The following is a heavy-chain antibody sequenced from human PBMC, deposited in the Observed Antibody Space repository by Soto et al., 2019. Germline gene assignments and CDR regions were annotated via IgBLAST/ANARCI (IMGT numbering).Heavy chain of an antibody. D-gene: IGHD6-6*01. CDR3: TTGSTSTKNY. Sequence: EVQLVESGGGLVIPGGSFRLSCAASGFTFSNAWLSWVRQAPGKGLEWVGRIKSKTDGGTTDYTAPVKGRFTISRDDSKNTLYLQMNSLKIEDTAVYYCTTGSTSTKNYWGQGTLVTVSS. V-gene: IGHV3-15*01. CDR1: GFTFSNAW. CDR2: IKSKTDGGTT. J-gene: IGHJ4*02.